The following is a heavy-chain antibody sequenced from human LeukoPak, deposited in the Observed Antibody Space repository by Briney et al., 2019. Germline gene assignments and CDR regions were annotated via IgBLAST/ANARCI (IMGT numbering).Heavy chain of an antibody. Sequence: PSETLSLTCSVSGGSISGSTYYWGWIRQPPGKGLEWIGSIYYSGSTYYNPSLKSRVTISVDTSKNQFSLKLSSVTAADTAVYHCARDLGGDWGQGTLVTVSS. D-gene: IGHD3-16*01. V-gene: IGHV4-39*07. J-gene: IGHJ4*02. CDR1: GGSISGSTYY. CDR3: ARDLGGD. CDR2: IYYSGST.